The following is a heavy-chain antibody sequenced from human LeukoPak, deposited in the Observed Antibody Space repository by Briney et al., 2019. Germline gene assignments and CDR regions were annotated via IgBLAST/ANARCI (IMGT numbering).Heavy chain of an antibody. Sequence: PGGSLRLSCAASGFTFSRYDMHWVRRRTGKGLEWVSAIGTAGDTYYPDSVKGRFTISRESAKNSLYLQMNSLRDGDTAVYYCARDVSGYGMDVWGQGTTVTVSS. CDR2: IGTAGDT. V-gene: IGHV3-13*04. D-gene: IGHD7-27*01. CDR3: ARDVSGYGMDV. CDR1: GFTFSRYD. J-gene: IGHJ6*02.